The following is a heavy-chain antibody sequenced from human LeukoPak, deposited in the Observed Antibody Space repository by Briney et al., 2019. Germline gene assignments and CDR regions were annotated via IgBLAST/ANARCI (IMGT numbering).Heavy chain of an antibody. J-gene: IGHJ5*02. Sequence: KPSETLSLTCTVSGYSISSGYYWGWIRQPPGKGLEWIGSIYHSGSTYYNPSLKSRVTISVDTSKNQFSLKLSSVTAADTAVYYCATSSWFTNWFDPWGRGTLVTVSS. CDR2: IYHSGST. V-gene: IGHV4-38-2*02. CDR1: GYSISSGYY. CDR3: ATSSWFTNWFDP. D-gene: IGHD6-13*01.